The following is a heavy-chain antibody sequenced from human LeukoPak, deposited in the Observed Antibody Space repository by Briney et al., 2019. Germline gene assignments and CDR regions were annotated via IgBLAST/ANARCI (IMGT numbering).Heavy chain of an antibody. CDR2: ISAYNGNT. J-gene: IGHJ4*02. CDR1: GGTFSSYA. V-gene: IGHV1-18*01. CDR3: ARDLGYSGYDLRSFDY. D-gene: IGHD5-12*01. Sequence: ASVKVSCKASGGTFSSYAISWVRQAPGQGLEWMGWISAYNGNTNYAQKLQGRVTMTTDTSTSTAYMELRSLRSDDTAVYYCARDLGYSGYDLRSFDYWGQGTLVTVSS.